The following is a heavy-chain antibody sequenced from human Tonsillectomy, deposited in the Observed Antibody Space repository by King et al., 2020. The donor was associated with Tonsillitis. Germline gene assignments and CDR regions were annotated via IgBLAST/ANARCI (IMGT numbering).Heavy chain of an antibody. CDR3: AKDGEVVTMAFDN. J-gene: IGHJ4*02. CDR2: ISGSGGRT. Sequence: EVQLVESGGGLVQPGGSLRLSCAASGFTFSNYAMSWVRQAPGKGLEWVSVISGSGGRTYYADSVKGRFTISRDNSKNTLYLQMNSLRAEDTAVYYCAKDGEVVTMAFDNWGRGTLVTVSA. V-gene: IGHV3-23*04. D-gene: IGHD4-23*01. CDR1: GFTFSNYA.